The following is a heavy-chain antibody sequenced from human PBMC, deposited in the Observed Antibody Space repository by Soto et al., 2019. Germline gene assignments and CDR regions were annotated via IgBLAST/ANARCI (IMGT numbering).Heavy chain of an antibody. CDR2: ISGSEDRT. D-gene: IGHD3-10*01. CDR1: GFSLRDHA. J-gene: IGHJ4*02. CDR3: GRTYTGG. Sequence: LQSGGGVVQPGESLRLSCAASGFSLRDHALSRVRQAAGGGLEWVSGISGSEDRTNYADFVRGRFIISKDRAKNTLYLDMSGLRVDDTAVYFCGRTYTGGWGQGTLVTVSS. V-gene: IGHV3-23*01.